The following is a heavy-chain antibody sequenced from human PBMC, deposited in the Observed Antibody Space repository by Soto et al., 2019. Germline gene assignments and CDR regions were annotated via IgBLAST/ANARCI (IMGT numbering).Heavy chain of an antibody. J-gene: IGHJ3*02. D-gene: IGHD6-13*01. CDR1: GFTFSSYA. V-gene: IGHV3-30-3*01. Sequence: GVSLRLCCAASGFTFSSYAMHGVRQAPGKGLEWVAVISYGGSNKYYADSVKGRFTISRDNSKNTLYLQMNSLRAEDTAVYYCARRAAAGTAYDAFDIWGQGTMVTVSS. CDR3: ARRAAAGTAYDAFDI. CDR2: ISYGGSNK.